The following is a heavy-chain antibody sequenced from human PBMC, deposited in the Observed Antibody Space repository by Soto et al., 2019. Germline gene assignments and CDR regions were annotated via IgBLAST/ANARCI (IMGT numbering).Heavy chain of an antibody. V-gene: IGHV3-9*01. Sequence: EVQLVESGGGLVQPGRSLRLSCAASGFTFYDFAMHWVRQAPGKGLGWVSRISGTRNIIDYADSVKGRFIISRENAKNSLYLQMNSLRPEDTAFYYCVKDMYEGSSGGSLDYWGQGTLVTVSS. CDR1: GFTFYDFA. CDR3: VKDMYEGSSGGSLDY. J-gene: IGHJ4*02. CDR2: ISGTRNII. D-gene: IGHD2-15*01.